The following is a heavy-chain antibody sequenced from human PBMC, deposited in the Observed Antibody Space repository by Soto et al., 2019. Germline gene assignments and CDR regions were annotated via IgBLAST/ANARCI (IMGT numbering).Heavy chain of an antibody. CDR2: VNYDGTSA. J-gene: IGHJ4*02. Sequence: EVQLLESGGGLVQPGGTLTLSCAASGFTLSHYWMHWVHQAPGRGLVWVSRVNYDGTSAHYADSVKGRFTISRDNAKNTLYLQMSSLRAEDTAIYYCVRSSSGCFDHWGQGAVVTVSS. V-gene: IGHV3-74*01. CDR3: VRSSSGCFDH. CDR1: GFTLSHYW. D-gene: IGHD5-18*01.